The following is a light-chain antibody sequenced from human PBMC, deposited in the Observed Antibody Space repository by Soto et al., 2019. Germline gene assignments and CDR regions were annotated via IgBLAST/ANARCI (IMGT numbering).Light chain of an antibody. CDR1: SSDVGSYNY. CDR2: EVR. CDR3: ASYTRTSTL. Sequence: QAVLNQAASVSGSPRRSITISCTGTSSDVGSYNYVSCYQQHPGKAPKLLIYEVRDRPSGISSRFSGSKSGKPASLTISGLQTENEADYFGASYTRTSTLFGTGTKVPV. J-gene: IGLJ1*01. V-gene: IGLV2-14*01.